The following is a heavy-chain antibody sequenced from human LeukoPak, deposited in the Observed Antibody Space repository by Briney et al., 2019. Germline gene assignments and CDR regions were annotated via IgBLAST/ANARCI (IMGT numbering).Heavy chain of an antibody. CDR2: MKQDGSEK. J-gene: IGHJ3*02. D-gene: IGHD3-10*01. CDR3: ARYPAYGPSDAFDI. V-gene: IGHV3-7*01. CDR1: GFTFSSYW. Sequence: AGGSLRLSCAASGFTFSSYWMSWVRQAPGKGLEWVANMKQDGSEKYYVDSVKGRFTISRDNAKNSLYLQMNSLRAEDTAVYYCARYPAYGPSDAFDIWGQGTMVTVSS.